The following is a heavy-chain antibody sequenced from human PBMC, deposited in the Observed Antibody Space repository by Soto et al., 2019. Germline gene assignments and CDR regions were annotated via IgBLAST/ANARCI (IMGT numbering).Heavy chain of an antibody. Sequence: PSETLSLTCAVYGGSFSGYYWSWIRQPPGKGLEWIGEINHSGSTNYNPSLKSRVTISVDTSKNQFSLKLSSVTAADTAVYYCASFLEGTYYFDYWGQGTLVTVSS. J-gene: IGHJ4*02. CDR3: ASFLEGTYYFDY. D-gene: IGHD3-3*01. V-gene: IGHV4-34*01. CDR1: GGSFSGYY. CDR2: INHSGST.